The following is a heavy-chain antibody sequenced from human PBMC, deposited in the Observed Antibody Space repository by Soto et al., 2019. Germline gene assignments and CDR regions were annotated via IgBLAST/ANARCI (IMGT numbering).Heavy chain of an antibody. CDR3: ARHGPLSNNWNQLDY. J-gene: IGHJ4*02. CDR1: GDSINSDKYY. D-gene: IGHD1-1*01. CDR2: IFYNGNT. Sequence: SETLSLTCSVSGDSINSDKYYWGWIRQPPGNGLEWIVNIFYNGNTFYNPSLKSRVTISVDTSKNQFSLKLSSVTAADTAVYYCARHGPLSNNWNQLDYWGQGTLVTVSS. V-gene: IGHV4-39*01.